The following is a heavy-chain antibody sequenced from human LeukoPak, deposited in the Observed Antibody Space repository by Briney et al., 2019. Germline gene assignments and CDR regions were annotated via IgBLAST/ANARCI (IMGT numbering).Heavy chain of an antibody. J-gene: IGHJ3*02. CDR3: ARYLAAPYDAFDI. V-gene: IGHV1-2*02. CDR2: INANSGGT. CDR1: GYTFNGYY. D-gene: IGHD6-6*01. Sequence: ASVKVSCKASGYTFNGYYMHWVRQAPGQGLEWMGWINANSGGTKYAQKFQDRVTMTRDTSVSTAYMELSRLRFDDAAVYYCARYLAAPYDAFDIWGQGTMVTVSS.